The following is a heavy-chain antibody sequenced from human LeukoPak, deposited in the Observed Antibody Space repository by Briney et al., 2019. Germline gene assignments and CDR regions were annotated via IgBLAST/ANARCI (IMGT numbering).Heavy chain of an antibody. CDR2: TYYRSKWYN. V-gene: IGHV6-1*01. D-gene: IGHD6-19*01. CDR1: GDSVSSNSAA. CDR3: ARGLPRIAVAGWFDP. Sequence: SQTLSLTCAISGDSVSSNSAAWNWIRQSPSRGLQWLGRTYYRSKWYNDYAVSVKSRITINPDTSKNQFSLQLNSVTPEDTTVYYCARGLPRIAVAGWFDPWGQGTLVTVSS. J-gene: IGHJ5*02.